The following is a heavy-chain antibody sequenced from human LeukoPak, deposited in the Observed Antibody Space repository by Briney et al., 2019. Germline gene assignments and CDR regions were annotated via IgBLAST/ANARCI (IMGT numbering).Heavy chain of an antibody. D-gene: IGHD3-9*01. J-gene: IGHJ4*02. CDR2: ISSSSSYI. CDR1: GFTFRSHS. Sequence: GGSLRLSCAVSGFTFRSHSLNWVRQAPGKGLEWVSSISSSSSYIYYADSVKGRFTISSDNAKNSLYLQLNSLRAEDTAVNYCARDQSDILTPYYYDYWGQGTLVTVSS. V-gene: IGHV3-21*01. CDR3: ARDQSDILTPYYYDY.